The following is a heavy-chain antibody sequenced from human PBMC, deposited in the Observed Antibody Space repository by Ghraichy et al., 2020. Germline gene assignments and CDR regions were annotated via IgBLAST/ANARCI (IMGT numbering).Heavy chain of an antibody. CDR3: ARDFGGAYCSGGSCLELSPIFDY. V-gene: IGHV3-33*01. Sequence: GGSLRLSCAASGFTFSSYGMHWVRQAPGKGLEWVAVIWYDGSNKYYADSVKGRFTISRDNSKNTLYLQMNSLRAEDTAVYYCARDFGGAYCSGGSCLELSPIFDYWGQGTLVTVSS. CDR2: IWYDGSNK. CDR1: GFTFSSYG. J-gene: IGHJ4*02. D-gene: IGHD2-15*01.